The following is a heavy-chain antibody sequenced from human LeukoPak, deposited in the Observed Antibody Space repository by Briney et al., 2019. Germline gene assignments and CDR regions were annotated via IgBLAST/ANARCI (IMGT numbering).Heavy chain of an antibody. CDR3: ARVVAGYLGGYFDY. Sequence: SETLSLTCTVSGGSISSYYWSWIRQPAGKGLEWIGRIYSSGNTNYNPSLKSRVTMSVDTSKNQFSLQPSSVTAADTAVYYCARVVAGYLGGYFDYWGQAILVTVSS. CDR2: IYSSGNT. J-gene: IGHJ4*02. V-gene: IGHV4-4*07. D-gene: IGHD2-15*01. CDR1: GGSISSYY.